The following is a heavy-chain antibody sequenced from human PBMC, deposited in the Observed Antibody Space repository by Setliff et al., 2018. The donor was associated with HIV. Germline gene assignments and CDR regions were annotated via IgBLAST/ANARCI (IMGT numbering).Heavy chain of an antibody. CDR1: GGTFINSA. V-gene: IGHV1-69*13. CDR3: ATGRHYYDIRDYTANPFDV. Sequence: ASVKVPCKASGGTFINSAFNWVRQAPGPVLEWMGSIIPIFGTGNYAQNFQGRVTITADGSTSTAYMELTGLRSEDTAVYYCATGRHYYDIRDYTANPFDVWGQGTLVTVSS. CDR2: IIPIFGTG. D-gene: IGHD3-22*01. J-gene: IGHJ3*01.